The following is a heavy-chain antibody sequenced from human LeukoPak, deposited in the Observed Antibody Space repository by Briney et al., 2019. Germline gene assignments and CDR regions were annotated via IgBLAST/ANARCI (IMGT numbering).Heavy chain of an antibody. V-gene: IGHV1-69*13. CDR2: IIPIFGTA. Sequence: SVKVSCKASGGTFSSYAISWVRQAPGQGLEWMGGIIPIFGTANYAQKFQGRVTITADESTSTAYMELSSLRSEDTAVYYCARDGVMARYYDFSHNWFDPRGQGTLVTVSS. CDR3: ARDGVMARYYDFSHNWFDP. CDR1: GGTFSSYA. D-gene: IGHD3-3*01. J-gene: IGHJ5*02.